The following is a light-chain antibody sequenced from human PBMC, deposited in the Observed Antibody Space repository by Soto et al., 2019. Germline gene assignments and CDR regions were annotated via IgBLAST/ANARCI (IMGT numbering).Light chain of an antibody. Sequence: QSALTQPASVSGSPGRSITFSCTGASHDVGTYDLVSWFQQHPGEAPKLMIYEVTKRPSGVSNRFSGSKSGNTASLTISGLQAEDEADYYCCSYAGGGTYVFGTGTKLTVL. J-gene: IGLJ1*01. CDR1: SHDVGTYDL. CDR3: CSYAGGGTYV. CDR2: EVT. V-gene: IGLV2-23*02.